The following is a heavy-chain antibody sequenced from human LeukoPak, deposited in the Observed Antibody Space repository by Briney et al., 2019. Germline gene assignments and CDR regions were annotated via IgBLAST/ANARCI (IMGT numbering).Heavy chain of an antibody. CDR2: SDPEDVKT. CDR3: ATFQAYANSGHLRPYFDY. V-gene: IGHV1-24*01. CDR1: GYSLTELA. Sequence: ASVKVSCKISGYSLTELAIHWVRQAPGKGLEWMGGSDPEDVKTSFAEKFLGRVTFTEDTSTDTAFMELSRLRSDDTAVYYCATFQAYANSGHLRPYFDYWGQGTLVTVSS. J-gene: IGHJ4*02. D-gene: IGHD3-22*01.